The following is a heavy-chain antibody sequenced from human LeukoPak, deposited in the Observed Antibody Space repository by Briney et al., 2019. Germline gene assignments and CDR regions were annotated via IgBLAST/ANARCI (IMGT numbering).Heavy chain of an antibody. Sequence: SETLSLTCTVSGGSISSYYWSWIRQPRGKGLEWIGYIYYSGSTNYNPSLKSRVTISVDTSKNQFSLKLSSVTAADTAVYYCARVLRADSSGYYYYTNDYWGQGTLVTVSS. CDR1: GGSISSYY. D-gene: IGHD3-22*01. J-gene: IGHJ4*02. V-gene: IGHV4-59*01. CDR2: IYYSGST. CDR3: ARVLRADSSGYYYYTNDY.